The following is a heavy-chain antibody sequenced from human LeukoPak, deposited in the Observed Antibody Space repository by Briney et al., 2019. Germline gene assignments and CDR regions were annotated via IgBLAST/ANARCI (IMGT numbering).Heavy chain of an antibody. D-gene: IGHD3-9*01. V-gene: IGHV3-7*03. J-gene: IGHJ4*02. CDR3: ARAGRYFDWLSFFDY. Sequence: PGGSLRLSCAASGFTFSSYWMSWVRQAPGKGLEWVANIKQDGSEKYYVDSVKGRFTISRDNAKDSLYLQMNCLRAEDTAVYYCARAGRYFDWLSFFDYWGQGTLVTVSS. CDR2: IKQDGSEK. CDR1: GFTFSSYW.